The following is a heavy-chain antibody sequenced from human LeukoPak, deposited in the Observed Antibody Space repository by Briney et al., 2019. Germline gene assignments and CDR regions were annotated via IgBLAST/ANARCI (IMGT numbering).Heavy chain of an antibody. Sequence: SETLSLTCTVSGGSISSSSYYWGWIRQPPGKGLEWIGSIYYSGSTYYNPSLKSRVTISVDTSKNQFSLNLTSVTAADTAVYFCARDGATGVLDHWGQGTLVTVSS. CDR3: ARDGATGVLDH. V-gene: IGHV4-39*07. CDR1: GGSISSSSYY. D-gene: IGHD7-27*01. J-gene: IGHJ4*02. CDR2: IYYSGST.